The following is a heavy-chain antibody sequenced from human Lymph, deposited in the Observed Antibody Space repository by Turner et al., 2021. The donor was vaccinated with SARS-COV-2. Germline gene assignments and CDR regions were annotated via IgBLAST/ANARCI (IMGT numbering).Heavy chain of an antibody. CDR2: ISYDGSNK. D-gene: IGHD3-3*01. J-gene: IGHJ6*02. Sequence: QVQLVESGGGVVQPGRSLRLPCAASGFTFSSYGMHWVRQAPGKGLEWVAVISYDGSNKYYADSVKGRFTISRDNSKNTLYLQMNSLRAEDTAVYYCAKVRSIFGVVIGGMDVWGQGTTVTVSS. V-gene: IGHV3-30*18. CDR1: GFTFSSYG. CDR3: AKVRSIFGVVIGGMDV.